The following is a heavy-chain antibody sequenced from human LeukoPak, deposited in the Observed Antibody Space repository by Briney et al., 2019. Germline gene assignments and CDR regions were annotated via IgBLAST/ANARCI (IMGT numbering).Heavy chain of an antibody. CDR1: GGSISSGDCY. Sequence: PSQTLSLTCTVSGGSISSGDCYWSWIRQPPGKGLEWIGYIYYSGSTYYNPSLKSRVTISVDTSKNQFSLKLSSVTAADTAVYYCARGLAYCGGDCYSFDYWGQGTLVTVSS. CDR3: ARGLAYCGGDCYSFDY. J-gene: IGHJ4*02. D-gene: IGHD2-21*01. CDR2: IYYSGST. V-gene: IGHV4-30-4*08.